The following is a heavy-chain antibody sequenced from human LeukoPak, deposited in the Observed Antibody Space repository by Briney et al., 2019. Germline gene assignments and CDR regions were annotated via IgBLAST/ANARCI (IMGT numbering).Heavy chain of an antibody. D-gene: IGHD3-22*01. CDR3: AREYYDSSGSHAFDI. CDR1: GYTFTGYY. CDR2: INPNSGGT. Sequence: ASVKGSCKASGYTFTGYYMHWVRQAAGQGLEWMGWINPNSGGTNYAQKFQGRVTMTRDTSISTAYMELSRLRSDDTAVYYCAREYYDSSGSHAFDIWGQGTMVTVSS. V-gene: IGHV1-2*02. J-gene: IGHJ3*02.